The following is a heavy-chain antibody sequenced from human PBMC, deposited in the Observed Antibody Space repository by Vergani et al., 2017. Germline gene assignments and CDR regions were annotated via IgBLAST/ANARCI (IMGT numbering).Heavy chain of an antibody. CDR1: GYSFTSYW. Sequence: EVQLVQSGAAVKKPGESLKISCKGSGYSFTSYWIGWVRQMPGKGLEWMGIIYPGDSDTRYSPSFQGQVTISADKSISTAYLQWSSLKASDTAMYYCARRIYNWNDDGAFDIWGQGTMVTVSS. J-gene: IGHJ3*02. CDR2: IYPGDSDT. CDR3: ARRIYNWNDDGAFDI. V-gene: IGHV5-51*01. D-gene: IGHD1-1*01.